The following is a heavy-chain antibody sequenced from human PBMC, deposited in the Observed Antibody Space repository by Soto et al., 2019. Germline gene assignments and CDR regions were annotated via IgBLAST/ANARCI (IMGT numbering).Heavy chain of an antibody. CDR2: IYWDDDK. Sequence: QVTLKETGPTLVKPTQTLTLTCTFSGFSLSTGGVGVGWIRQPPGKALEWLVVIYWDDDKHYSPSLKSMLTITKDTSKNQVVLTMTNIDPVDTATYYCAHVGYFSSGRLFDPWGQGTLVTVSS. CDR3: AHVGYFSSGRLFDP. CDR1: GFSLSTGGVG. D-gene: IGHD3-10*01. V-gene: IGHV2-5*02. J-gene: IGHJ5*02.